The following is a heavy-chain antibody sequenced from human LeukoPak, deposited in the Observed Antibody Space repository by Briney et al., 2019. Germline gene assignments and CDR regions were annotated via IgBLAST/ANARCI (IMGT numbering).Heavy chain of an antibody. Sequence: PGGSLRLSCAASGFTFSIYGMNWVRQAPGKGLEWVSSISSTGGDIYYADSVRGRFTISRDNAKNSLYLQLNRLRAEDTAVYFCATGDRDYYYYYMDVWGKGTTLTVSS. CDR3: ATGDRDYYYYYMDV. CDR1: GFTFSIYG. D-gene: IGHD2-21*01. V-gene: IGHV3-21*01. J-gene: IGHJ6*03. CDR2: ISSTGGDI.